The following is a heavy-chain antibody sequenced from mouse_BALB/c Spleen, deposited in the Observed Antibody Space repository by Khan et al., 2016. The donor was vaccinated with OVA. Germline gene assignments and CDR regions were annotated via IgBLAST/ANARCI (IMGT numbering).Heavy chain of an antibody. CDR1: GYSITSDYA. J-gene: IGHJ2*01. Sequence: EVQLQESGPGLVKPSQSLSLTCTVTGYSITSDYAWNWIRQFPGNKLEWMGYISYSGSTSYNPSLKSRISITRDTSKNQFFLQLNSVTTEDTATYYCARDYGSSYYYFDYWGQGTTLTVSS. CDR3: ARDYGSSYYYFDY. D-gene: IGHD1-1*01. V-gene: IGHV3-2*02. CDR2: ISYSGST.